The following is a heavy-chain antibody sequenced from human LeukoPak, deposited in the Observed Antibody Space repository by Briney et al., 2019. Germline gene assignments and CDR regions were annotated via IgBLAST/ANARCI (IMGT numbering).Heavy chain of an antibody. CDR2: IYPRDSDT. V-gene: IGHV5-51*01. CDR1: GYSFTSYW. D-gene: IGHD3-16*01. J-gene: IGHJ4*02. CDR3: ARRTPYDYPYYFDY. Sequence: GESLKISCKGSGYSFTSYWIGWVRQMPGKGLEWMAIIYPRDSDTRYNPSFQGQVTISADKSITTAYLQWSSLKASDTAMYYCARRTPYDYPYYFDYWGQGTLVTVSP.